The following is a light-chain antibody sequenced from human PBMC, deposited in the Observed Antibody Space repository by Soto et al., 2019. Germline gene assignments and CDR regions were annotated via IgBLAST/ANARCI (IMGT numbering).Light chain of an antibody. V-gene: IGLV2-11*01. CDR1: SSDVGGYNY. CDR2: DVS. J-gene: IGLJ2*01. CDR3: CSYAGSYNVI. Sequence: QSALTQPRSVSGSPGQSVTISCTGTSSDVGGYNYVSWYQQHPGKAPKLMIYDVSKRPSGVPDRFSGSKSGNTASLTISGLQAEDEADYYCCSYAGSYNVIFGGGTKRPS.